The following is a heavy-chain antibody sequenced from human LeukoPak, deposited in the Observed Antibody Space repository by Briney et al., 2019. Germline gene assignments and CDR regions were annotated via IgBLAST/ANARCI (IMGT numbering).Heavy chain of an antibody. J-gene: IGHJ4*02. CDR2: INPTGGST. CDR1: NYTFTNYP. CDR3: ARTAARRFDY. Sequence: ASVKVSCKASNYTFTNYPISWVRQAPGQGLEWMGIINPTGGSTTYAQKFQGRVTMTRDTSTSTVYMELSSLRSDDTAVYYCARTAARRFDYWGQGTLVTVSS. V-gene: IGHV1-46*01. D-gene: IGHD6-6*01.